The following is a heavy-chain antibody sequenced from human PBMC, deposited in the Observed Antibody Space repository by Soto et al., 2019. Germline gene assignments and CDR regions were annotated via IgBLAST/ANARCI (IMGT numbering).Heavy chain of an antibody. V-gene: IGHV4-4*02. D-gene: IGHD6-13*01. CDR2: IYHSGST. CDR3: ARAIWGSSWYSFDY. J-gene: IGHJ4*02. CDR1: GGSMSSSYW. Sequence: GTLSLTCAVSGGSMSSSYWWSWVRQPPGKGLEWIGEIYHSGSTNYNPSLKSRVTISVDKSKNQLSLKLSSVTAADTAVYYCARAIWGSSWYSFDYWGQGTLVTVSS.